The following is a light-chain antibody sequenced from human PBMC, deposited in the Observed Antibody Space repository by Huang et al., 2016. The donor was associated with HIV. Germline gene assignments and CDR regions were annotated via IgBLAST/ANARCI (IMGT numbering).Light chain of an antibody. CDR2: DTS. CDR1: QSVSNF. CDR3: QQRSNWPWT. Sequence: VVLMQSPATLSLSPGEGATLSCMASQSVSNFLGWYQQKPGQAPRLLIYDTSNRATGIPARFSGGGSGTDFTLTINSLEPEDSAVYYCQQRSNWPWTFGQGTKVEIK. J-gene: IGKJ1*01. V-gene: IGKV3-11*01.